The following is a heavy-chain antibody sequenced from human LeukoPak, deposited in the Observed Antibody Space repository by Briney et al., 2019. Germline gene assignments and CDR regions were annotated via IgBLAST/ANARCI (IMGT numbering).Heavy chain of an antibody. V-gene: IGHV4-39*07. J-gene: IGHJ5*02. CDR1: GGSISSSSYY. D-gene: IGHD3-3*01. CDR3: ARGRRGYDFWSGYHNWFDP. Sequence: SETLSLTCTASGGSISSSSYYWSWIRQPPGKGLEWIGEINHSGSTNYNPSLKSRVTISVDTSKNQFSLKLSSVTAADTAVYYCARGRRGYDFWSGYHNWFDPWGQGTLVTVSS. CDR2: INHSGST.